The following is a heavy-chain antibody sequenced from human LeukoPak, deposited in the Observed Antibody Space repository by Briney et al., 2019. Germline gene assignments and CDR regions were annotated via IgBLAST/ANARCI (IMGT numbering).Heavy chain of an antibody. Sequence: ASVKVSCKASGYTFTTYDINWVRQATGQGLEWMGWMNPNSGNTGYTQKFQGKVTMTRNTPISTAHRALSRLRSQDTAVFYCARGRGSDHRETWFDPWGQGTLVTVSS. D-gene: IGHD6-19*01. J-gene: IGHJ5*02. CDR1: GYTFTTYD. V-gene: IGHV1-8*01. CDR2: MNPNSGNT. CDR3: ARGRGSDHRETWFDP.